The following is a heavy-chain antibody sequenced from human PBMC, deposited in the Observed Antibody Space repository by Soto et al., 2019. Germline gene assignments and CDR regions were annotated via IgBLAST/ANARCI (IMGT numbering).Heavy chain of an antibody. CDR1: GGSISSSNW. Sequence: QVQLQESGPGLVKPSGTLSLTCAVSGGSISSSNWWSWVRQPPGTGLEWIGEIYHSGSTNYNPSLKGRVNISVDKTKHQFSLKLGSVTAADTAVYYCAGGVLLWFGELLGRRYFDYWGRGTRVAVCS. D-gene: IGHD3-10*01. J-gene: IGHJ4*02. CDR2: IYHSGST. CDR3: AGGVLLWFGELLGRRYFDY. V-gene: IGHV4-4*02.